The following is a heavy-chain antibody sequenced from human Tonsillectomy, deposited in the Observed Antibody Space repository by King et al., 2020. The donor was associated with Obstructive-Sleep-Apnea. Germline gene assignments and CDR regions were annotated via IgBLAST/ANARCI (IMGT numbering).Heavy chain of an antibody. CDR3: TTVRPQVLRFLEWIDAFDI. V-gene: IGHV3-15*01. J-gene: IGHJ3*02. CDR2: IKSKTDGGTT. CDR1: GFTFSNAW. Sequence: VQLVESGGGLVKPGGSLRLSCAASGFTFSNAWMSWVRQAPGKGLEWVGRIKSKTDGGTTDYAAPVKGRFTISRDDSKNTLYLQMNSLKTEDTAVYYCTTVRPQVLRFLEWIDAFDIWGQGTMVTVSS. D-gene: IGHD3-3*01.